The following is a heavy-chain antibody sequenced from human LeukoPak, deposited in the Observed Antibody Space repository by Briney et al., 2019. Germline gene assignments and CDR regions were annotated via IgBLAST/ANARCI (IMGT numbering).Heavy chain of an antibody. V-gene: IGHV4-59*01. CDR2: IYYSGST. D-gene: IGHD3-22*01. Sequence: SETLSLTCTVSGGSISSYYWSWIRQPPGKGLEWIGYIYYSGSTNYNPSLKSRVTVSVDTSKNQYSLKLSSVAAADTAVYYCAGSSYDSSGVHWGQGTLVTVSS. J-gene: IGHJ4*02. CDR1: GGSISSYY. CDR3: AGSSYDSSGVH.